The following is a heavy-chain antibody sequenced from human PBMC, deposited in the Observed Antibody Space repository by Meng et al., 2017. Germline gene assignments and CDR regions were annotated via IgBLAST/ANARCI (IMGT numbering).Heavy chain of an antibody. V-gene: IGHV4-34*01. CDR1: GGSFSGYY. Sequence: QWRAGLFNAPETVSLTCAVDGGSFSGYYWSWIRQPPGKELEWIGEINHSGSTNYNPSLKSRVTISVDTSKNQFSLKLSSVTAADTAVYYCARDTVEAYCGGDCCPLGYWGQGTLVTVSS. CDR3: ARDTVEAYCGGDCCPLGY. CDR2: INHSGST. J-gene: IGHJ4*02. D-gene: IGHD2-21*02.